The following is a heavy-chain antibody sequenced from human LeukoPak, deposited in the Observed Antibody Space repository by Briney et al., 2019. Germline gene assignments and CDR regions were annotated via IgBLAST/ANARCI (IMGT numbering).Heavy chain of an antibody. J-gene: IGHJ5*02. Sequence: PSETLSLTCTVSGGSISSGDYYWSWIRQHPGKGLEWIGYIYYSGSTYYNPSLKSRVTISVDTSKNQFSLKVSSVTAADTAVYYCARDGTIFGTSGFDPWGQGTLVTVSS. CDR1: GGSISSGDYY. CDR2: IYYSGST. V-gene: IGHV4-31*03. D-gene: IGHD3-3*01. CDR3: ARDGTIFGTSGFDP.